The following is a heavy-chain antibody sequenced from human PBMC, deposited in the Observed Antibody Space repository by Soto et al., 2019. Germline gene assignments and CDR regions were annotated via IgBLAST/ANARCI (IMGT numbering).Heavy chain of an antibody. CDR2: ISPSGTT. Sequence: SETLSLTCSLYSGSLSGYYWSWIRKPPGKGLEWIGEISPSGTTNYSPSLKSRVSISVDTSKNQFSLNLTSLTAADTAVYYCARAPKVSGSAQTRPDFWGQGSQVTVSS. CDR3: ARAPKVSGSAQTRPDF. D-gene: IGHD6-6*01. J-gene: IGHJ4*02. V-gene: IGHV4-34*01. CDR1: SGSLSGYY.